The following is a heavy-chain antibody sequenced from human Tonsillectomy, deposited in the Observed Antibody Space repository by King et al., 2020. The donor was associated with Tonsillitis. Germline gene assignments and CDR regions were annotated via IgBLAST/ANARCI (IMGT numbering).Heavy chain of an antibody. D-gene: IGHD2-2*01. V-gene: IGHV3-7*03. CDR2: IKQDGSEK. J-gene: IGHJ5*02. Sequence: VQLVESGGGLVQPGGSLRLSCAASGFTFSSNWMSWVRQAPGKGREWVANIKQDGSEKYYVDSVKGRFTISRDNAKNSLYLQMNSLRAEDTAVYYCAREVVVPAGVQYLDNWFDPWGQGSLVTVSP. CDR3: AREVVVPAGVQYLDNWFDP. CDR1: GFTFSSNW.